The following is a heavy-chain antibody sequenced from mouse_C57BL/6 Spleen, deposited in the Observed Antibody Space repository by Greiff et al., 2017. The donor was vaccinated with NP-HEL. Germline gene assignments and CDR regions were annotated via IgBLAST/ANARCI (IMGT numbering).Heavy chain of an antibody. V-gene: IGHV1-64*01. CDR3: ASSHYYGISYPDY. CDR2: IHPNSGST. Sequence: QVQLQQPGAELVKPGASVKLSCKASGYTFTSYWMHWVKQRPGQGLEWIGMIHPNSGSTNYNEKFKSKATLTVDKSSSTAYMQLSSLTSEDSAVYYCASSHYYGISYPDYWGQGTTLTVSS. D-gene: IGHD1-1*01. J-gene: IGHJ2*01. CDR1: GYTFTSYW.